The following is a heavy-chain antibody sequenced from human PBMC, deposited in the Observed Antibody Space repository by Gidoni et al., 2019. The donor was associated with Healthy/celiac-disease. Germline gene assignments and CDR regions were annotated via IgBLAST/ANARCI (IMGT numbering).Heavy chain of an antibody. CDR2: INAGNGNT. Sequence: QVQLVQSGAEVKKPGASVTVSCKASGYTFTSYAMHWVRQAPGQRLEWMGWINAGNGNTKYSQKFQGRVTITRDTSASTAYMELSSLRSEDTAVYYCARAYYMVRGVIIRSWFDPWGQGTLVTVSS. CDR1: GYTFTSYA. D-gene: IGHD3-10*01. J-gene: IGHJ5*02. V-gene: IGHV1-3*01. CDR3: ARAYYMVRGVIIRSWFDP.